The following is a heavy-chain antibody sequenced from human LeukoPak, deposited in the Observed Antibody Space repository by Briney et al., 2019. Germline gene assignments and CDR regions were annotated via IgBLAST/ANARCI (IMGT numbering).Heavy chain of an antibody. Sequence: ASVKVSCKVSGYTLTELSMHWVRQAPGKGLEWMGGFDPEDGETIYAQKFQGRVTMTEDISTDTAYMELSSLRSEDTAVYYCATTITIFGVASNWFDSWGQGTLVTVSS. D-gene: IGHD3-3*01. V-gene: IGHV1-24*01. J-gene: IGHJ5*01. CDR2: FDPEDGET. CDR1: GYTLTELS. CDR3: ATTITIFGVASNWFDS.